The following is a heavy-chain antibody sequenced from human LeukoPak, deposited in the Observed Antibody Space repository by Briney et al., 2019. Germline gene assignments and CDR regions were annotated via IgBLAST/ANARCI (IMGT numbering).Heavy chain of an antibody. CDR1: GGSISSSSYY. V-gene: IGHV4-39*07. Sequence: SETLSLTCTVPGGSISSSSYYWGWIRQPPGKGLEWIGSIYYSGSTYYNPSLKSRVTISVDTSKNQFSLKLSSVTAADTAVYYCARLSTVTTFGYWGQGTLVTVSS. CDR2: IYYSGST. CDR3: ARLSTVTTFGY. D-gene: IGHD4-17*01. J-gene: IGHJ4*02.